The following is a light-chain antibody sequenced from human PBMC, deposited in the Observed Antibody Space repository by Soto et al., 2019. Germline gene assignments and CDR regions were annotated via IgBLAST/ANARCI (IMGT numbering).Light chain of an antibody. CDR3: QQSYQTPWT. CDR1: QTISTY. J-gene: IGKJ1*01. V-gene: IGKV1-39*01. CDR2: TSS. Sequence: IQMTQSPSSLSASVGDRITMTCRASQTISTYLNWYQQKPGKAPKLLISTSSTLQSGVPSRFSGSGSGTEFTLSIRGLQPDDVATHFCQQSYQTPWTFGLGTKVEI.